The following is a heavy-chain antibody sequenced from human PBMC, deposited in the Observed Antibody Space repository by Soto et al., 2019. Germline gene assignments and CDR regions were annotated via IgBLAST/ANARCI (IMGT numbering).Heavy chain of an antibody. CDR1: GGSFSGYY. V-gene: IGHV4-34*01. J-gene: IGHJ4*02. Sequence: SETLSLSCAVYGGSFSGYYWSWIRQPPGKGLEWIGEINHSGSTNYNPSLKSRVTISVDTSKNQFSLKLSSVTAADTAVYYCARVGEQWLVIGYWGQGTLVTVSS. D-gene: IGHD6-19*01. CDR3: ARVGEQWLVIGY. CDR2: INHSGST.